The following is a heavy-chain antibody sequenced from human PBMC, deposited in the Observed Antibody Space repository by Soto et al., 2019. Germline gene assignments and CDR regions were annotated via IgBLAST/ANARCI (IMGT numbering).Heavy chain of an antibody. CDR3: ASEAIYGGLGAYFDY. CDR1: GGTFSSYA. Sequence: QVQLVQSGAAVKKPGSSVKVSCKASGGTFSSYAISWVRQAPGPGLEWMGGIIPIFGTANYAQKFQGRVTITADESTSTAYMELISLRSEDTAVYYCASEAIYGGLGAYFDYWGQGTLVTGSS. D-gene: IGHD4-17*01. CDR2: IIPIFGTA. V-gene: IGHV1-69*01. J-gene: IGHJ4*02.